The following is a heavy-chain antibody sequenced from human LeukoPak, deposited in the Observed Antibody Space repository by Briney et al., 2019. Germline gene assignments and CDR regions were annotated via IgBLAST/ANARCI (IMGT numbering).Heavy chain of an antibody. V-gene: IGHV1-24*01. CDR1: GYTLTELS. CDR3: ARGYYYDSSDSPVDY. D-gene: IGHD3-22*01. CDR2: FDPEDGET. Sequence: ASVKVSCKVSGYTLTELSMHWVRQAPGKGLEWMGGFDPEDGETIYAQKFQGWVTMTRDTSISTAYMELSRLRSDDTAVYYCARGYYYDSSDSPVDYWGQGTLVTVSS. J-gene: IGHJ4*02.